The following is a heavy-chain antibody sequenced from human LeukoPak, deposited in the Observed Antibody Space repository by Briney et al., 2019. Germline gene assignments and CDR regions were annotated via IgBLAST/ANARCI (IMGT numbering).Heavy chain of an antibody. CDR3: ARGRDDYGDYFDY. J-gene: IGHJ4*02. CDR1: GFTFSSYS. D-gene: IGHD4-17*01. Sequence: GGSLRLSCAASGFTFSSYSMNWVRQAPGKGLEWVSSISSSSSYIYYADSVKGRFTISRDNAKNSLYLQMNSLRAEDTAVYYCARGRDDYGDYFDYWGQGTLVTVSS. CDR2: ISSSSSYI. V-gene: IGHV3-21*01.